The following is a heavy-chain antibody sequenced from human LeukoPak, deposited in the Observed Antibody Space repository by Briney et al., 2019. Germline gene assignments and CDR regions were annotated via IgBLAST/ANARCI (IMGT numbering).Heavy chain of an antibody. CDR3: ARVREVTHYYFDY. V-gene: IGHV1-69*13. CDR2: IIPIFGTA. Sequence: SVKVSCKASGGTFSSYAISWVRQAPGQGLEWMGGIIPIFGTANYAQKFQGRVTITADESTSTAYMELSSLRSEDTAVYYCARVREVTHYYFDYWGQGTLVTVSS. D-gene: IGHD4-11*01. CDR1: GGTFSSYA. J-gene: IGHJ4*02.